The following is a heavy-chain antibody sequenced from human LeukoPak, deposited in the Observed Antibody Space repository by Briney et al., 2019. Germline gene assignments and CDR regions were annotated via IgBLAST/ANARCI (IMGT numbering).Heavy chain of an antibody. Sequence: SETLSLTCAVYGGSFSGYYWSWIRQPPGKGLEWIGEINHSGSTNYNPSLKSRVTISVDTSKNQFSLELSPVTAADTAVYYCARGYCSGGSCYLFDYWGQGTLVTVSS. CDR2: INHSGST. CDR1: GGSFSGYY. V-gene: IGHV4-34*01. CDR3: ARGYCSGGSCYLFDY. J-gene: IGHJ4*02. D-gene: IGHD2-15*01.